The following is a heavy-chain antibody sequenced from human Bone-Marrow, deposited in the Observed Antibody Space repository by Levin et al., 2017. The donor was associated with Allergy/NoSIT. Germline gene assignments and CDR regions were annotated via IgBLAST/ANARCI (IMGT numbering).Heavy chain of an antibody. CDR2: INSDGSST. V-gene: IGHV3-74*01. J-gene: IGHJ4*02. CDR3: ARKYQLDGD. Sequence: GESLKISCAASGFTFSSYWMHWVRQAPGKGLVWVSRINSDGSSTSYADSVKGRFTISRDNAKNTLYLQMNSLRAEDTAVYYCARKYQLDGDWGQGTLVTVSS. D-gene: IGHD2-2*01. CDR1: GFTFSSYW.